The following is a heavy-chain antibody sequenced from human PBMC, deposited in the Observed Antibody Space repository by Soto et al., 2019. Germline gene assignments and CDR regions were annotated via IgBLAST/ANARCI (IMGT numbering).Heavy chain of an antibody. J-gene: IGHJ4*02. Sequence: SETLSLTCSVSGGSISSSSYSWCGILQPPGKGLEWIGTIYYSGSTHYNPSLEGRVAISADTPNNQLSLRLTSVTAADTAIYYCERRIVSTDTFAYWGQGTLVTVSS. CDR1: GGSISSSSYS. V-gene: IGHV4-39*01. D-gene: IGHD5-12*01. CDR3: ERRIVSTDTFAY. CDR2: IYYSGST.